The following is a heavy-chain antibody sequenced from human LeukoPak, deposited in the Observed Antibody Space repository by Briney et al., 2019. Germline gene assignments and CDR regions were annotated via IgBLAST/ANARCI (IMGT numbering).Heavy chain of an antibody. Sequence: GGSLRLSCAASGFTVSSNYMSWVRQAPGKGLEWVSVIYSGGSTYYADSVKGRFTISRDNSKNTLYLQMNSLRAEDTAVYYCASSSPSPDDAFDIWGQGTVVTVSS. CDR2: IYSGGST. V-gene: IGHV3-53*01. CDR3: ASSSPSPDDAFDI. D-gene: IGHD6-13*01. CDR1: GFTVSSNY. J-gene: IGHJ3*02.